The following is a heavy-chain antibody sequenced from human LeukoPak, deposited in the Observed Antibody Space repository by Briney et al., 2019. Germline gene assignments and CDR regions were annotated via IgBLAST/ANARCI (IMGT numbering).Heavy chain of an antibody. CDR2: ITPGGGT. CDR3: ARDRYGDGFAHLDY. D-gene: IGHD5-24*01. CDR1: GYTFASYA. Sequence: ASVNVSCKASGYTFASYAIHWVRQAPGQGLEWMGWITPGGGTNYPQKFQGRVAITWDTSITTAYMDLSRLTSDDTAVYYCARDRYGDGFAHLDYWGQGALVTVSS. V-gene: IGHV1-2*02. J-gene: IGHJ4*02.